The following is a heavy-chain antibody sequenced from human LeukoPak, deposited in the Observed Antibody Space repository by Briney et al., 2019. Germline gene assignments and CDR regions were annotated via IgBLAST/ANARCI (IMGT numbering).Heavy chain of an antibody. CDR2: IYYSGST. D-gene: IGHD6-13*01. CDR3: ARDSSWSPYYYYGMDV. J-gene: IGHJ6*02. Sequence: SETLSLTCTVSGGSISSYYWSWIRQPPGKGLEWIGYIYYSGSTNYNPSLKSRVTISVDTSKNQFSLKLSSVTAADTAVYYCARDSSWSPYYYYGMDVWGQGTTVTVSS. CDR1: GGSISSYY. V-gene: IGHV4-59*01.